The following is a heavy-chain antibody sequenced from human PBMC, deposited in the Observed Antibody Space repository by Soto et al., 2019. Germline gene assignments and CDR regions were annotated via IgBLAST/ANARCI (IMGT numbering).Heavy chain of an antibody. D-gene: IGHD5-18*01. CDR1: GGSISSSSYY. J-gene: IGHJ4*02. CDR3: ARRKYSYGQYFDY. CDR2: IYYSGST. Sequence: PSETLSLTCTVSGGSISSSSYYWGWIRQPPGEGLEWIGSIYYSGSTYYNPSLKSRVTISVDTSKNQFSLKLSSVTAADTAVYYCARRKYSYGQYFDYWGQGTLVTVSS. V-gene: IGHV4-39*01.